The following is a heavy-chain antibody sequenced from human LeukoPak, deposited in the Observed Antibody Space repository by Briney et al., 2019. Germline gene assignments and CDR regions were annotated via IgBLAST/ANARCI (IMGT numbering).Heavy chain of an antibody. J-gene: IGHJ4*02. CDR3: ARAYSSGWYYPGDY. Sequence: PGGSLRLSCAASGFNFNSYTMNWVRQAPGKGLQWVANILASGSPTYYADSVKGRFTISRDNSKNSLYLQMNSLRAEDTAVYYCARAYSSGWYYPGDYWGQGTLVTVSS. D-gene: IGHD6-19*01. V-gene: IGHV3-48*04. CDR1: GFNFNSYT. CDR2: ILASGSPT.